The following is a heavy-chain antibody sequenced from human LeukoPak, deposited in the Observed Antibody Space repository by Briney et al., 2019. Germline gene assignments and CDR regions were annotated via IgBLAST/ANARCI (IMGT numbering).Heavy chain of an antibody. CDR2: IGDSNTKT. V-gene: IGHV3-23*01. CDR3: ARGAFYDY. Sequence: GGSLRLSCAASGFTFSSYGMTWVRQAPGKGLEWVATIGDSNTKTYYADSVKGRFTISRDNSKNTLYLQMNSLRAADTAVYFCARGAFYDYWGQGTLVTVSS. D-gene: IGHD2/OR15-2a*01. J-gene: IGHJ4*02. CDR1: GFTFSSYG.